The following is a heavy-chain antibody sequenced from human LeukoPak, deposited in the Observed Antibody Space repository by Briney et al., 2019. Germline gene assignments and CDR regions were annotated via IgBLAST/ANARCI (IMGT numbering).Heavy chain of an antibody. CDR1: GGSISSGGYY. V-gene: IGHV4-31*03. CDR3: ARCLGDVTYNWFDP. CDR2: IYYSGST. J-gene: IGHJ5*02. Sequence: SETLSLTCTVSGGSISSGGYYWSWIRQHPGKGLVWSGYIYYSGSTYYNPSLKSRVTISVDTSKNQFSLKLSSVTAADTAVYYCARCLGDVTYNWFDPWGQGTLVTVSS. D-gene: IGHD3-16*01.